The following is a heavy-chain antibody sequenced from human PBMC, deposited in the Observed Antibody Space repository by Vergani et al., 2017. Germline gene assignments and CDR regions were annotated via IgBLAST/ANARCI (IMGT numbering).Heavy chain of an antibody. CDR1: GGSINPSSSF. V-gene: IGHV3-21*02. CDR3: AKDRGAFSPNWFDP. CDR2: ISGRSNYI. Sequence: LQLQESGPGLVKPSETLSLICTVSGGSINPSSSFWGWIRQSPGKGLEWVSSISGRSNYIYYADSLKGRFTISRDNSKNTLYLQMNSLRAEDTAVYYCAKDRGAFSPNWFDPWGQGTLVTVSS. J-gene: IGHJ5*02. D-gene: IGHD3-3*02.